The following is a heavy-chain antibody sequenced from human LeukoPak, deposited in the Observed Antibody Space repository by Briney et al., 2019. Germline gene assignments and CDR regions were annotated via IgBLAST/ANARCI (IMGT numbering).Heavy chain of an antibody. J-gene: IGHJ4*02. D-gene: IGHD6-13*01. CDR3: ASYSSRPMGIGY. V-gene: IGHV1-18*01. CDR2: ISAYNGNT. CDR1: GYTFTNYG. Sequence: ASVTVSCKASGYTFTNYGISWVRQAPGQGLEWMGWISAYNGNTNYAQKLQGRVTMTTDTSTSTAYMELRSLRSDDTAVYYCASYSSRPMGIGYWGQGTLVTVSS.